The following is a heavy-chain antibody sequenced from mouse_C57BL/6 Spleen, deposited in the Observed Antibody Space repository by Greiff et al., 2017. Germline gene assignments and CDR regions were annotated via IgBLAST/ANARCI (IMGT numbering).Heavy chain of an antibody. Sequence: QVQLQQSGAELVMPGASVKLSCKASGYTFTSYWMHWVKQRPGQGLEWIGEIDPSDSYTNYNQKFKGKSTLTVDKSSSTAYMQLSSLTSEDSAVYYCARLGLPPYAMDYWGQGTSVTVSS. CDR3: ARLGLPPYAMDY. J-gene: IGHJ4*01. V-gene: IGHV1-69*01. CDR2: IDPSDSYT. CDR1: GYTFTSYW. D-gene: IGHD2-4*01.